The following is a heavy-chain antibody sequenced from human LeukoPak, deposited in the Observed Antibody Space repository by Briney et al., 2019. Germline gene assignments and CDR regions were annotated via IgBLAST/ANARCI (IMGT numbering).Heavy chain of an antibody. Sequence: KPSETLSLTCTVSGGSISSYYWSWIRQPPGKGLEWIGYIYYSGSTNYNPSLKSRVTISVDTSKNQFSLKLSSVTAEDTAVYYCARGVQIRYYYYMDVWGKGTTVTVSS. CDR3: ARGVQIRYYYYMDV. D-gene: IGHD1-1*01. V-gene: IGHV4-59*01. CDR1: GGSISSYY. J-gene: IGHJ6*03. CDR2: IYYSGST.